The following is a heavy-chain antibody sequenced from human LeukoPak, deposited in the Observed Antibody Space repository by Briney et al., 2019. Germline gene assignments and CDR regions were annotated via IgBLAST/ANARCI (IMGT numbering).Heavy chain of an antibody. CDR2: INQYGNEK. D-gene: IGHD3-10*01. CDR1: GLTFSTYW. J-gene: IGHJ4*02. Sequence: PGGSLRLSCAASGLTFSTYWMNWVRQAPGKGLEWVANINQYGNEKYYVASVKGRFTISRDNDKNSLYPEMNSLRAEDTAVYYCATGAEMDRGVIINGHLDYWGQGTLVTASS. V-gene: IGHV3-7*01. CDR3: ATGAEMDRGVIINGHLDY.